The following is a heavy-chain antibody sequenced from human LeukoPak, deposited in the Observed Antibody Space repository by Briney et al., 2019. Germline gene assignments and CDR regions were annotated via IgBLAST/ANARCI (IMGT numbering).Heavy chain of an antibody. CDR3: AKHPDIVVVPAAIPYYYFDY. CDR2: INPNSGGT. J-gene: IGHJ4*02. Sequence: ASVKVSCKASGYTLTGYYMHWVRQAPGQGLEWMGWINPNSGGTNYAQKFQGRVTMTRDTSISTAYMELSRLRSDDTAVYYCAKHPDIVVVPAAIPYYYFDYWGQGTLVTVSS. CDR1: GYTLTGYY. D-gene: IGHD2-2*02. V-gene: IGHV1-2*02.